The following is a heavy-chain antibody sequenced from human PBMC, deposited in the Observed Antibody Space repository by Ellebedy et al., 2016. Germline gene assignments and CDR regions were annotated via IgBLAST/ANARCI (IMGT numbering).Heavy chain of an antibody. CDR3: AKGTMDYFYH. CDR2: ISWDSAVI. D-gene: IGHD4/OR15-4a*01. V-gene: IGHV3-9*01. CDR1: GFTFNDYA. Sequence: GGSLRLXCAGSGFTFNDYALHWVRQAPGKGLEWVSGISWDSAVIGYGGSVKGRFTISKDSAKNYLYLQMNSLRPEDTAFYYCAKGTMDYFYHWGQGTLVTVPS. J-gene: IGHJ4*02.